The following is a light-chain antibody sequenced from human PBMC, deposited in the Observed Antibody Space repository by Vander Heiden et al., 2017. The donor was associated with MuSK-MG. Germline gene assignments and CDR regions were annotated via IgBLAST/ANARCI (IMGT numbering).Light chain of an antibody. CDR1: QSVSTY. CDR3: QQRSDWLT. V-gene: IGKV3-11*01. CDR2: DAS. J-gene: IGKJ4*01. Sequence: EIVLTQSPATLSLSPGERATLSCRASQSVSTYLAWYQQKPGQAPRLLIYDASNRATGIPARFSGSGSGTDFTLTMSSLEPEDFAVYYCQQRSDWLTFGCGTRVEIK.